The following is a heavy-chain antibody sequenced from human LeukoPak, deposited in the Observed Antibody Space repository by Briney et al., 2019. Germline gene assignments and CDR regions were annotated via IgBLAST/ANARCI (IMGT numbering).Heavy chain of an antibody. CDR3: ARLYQYYHISSGYYKGFYFDS. Sequence: PSETLSLNCTVSGDSISSGTYYWASIRPPAGKRPEWIGHVFSIGSADYNPSLNSRATISEDTSTNQFSLRLSSMTAADTAVYYCARLYQYYHISSGYYKGFYFDSWGQGTLVTVSS. D-gene: IGHD3-9*01. CDR2: VFSIGSA. V-gene: IGHV4-61*09. J-gene: IGHJ4*02. CDR1: GDSISSGTYY.